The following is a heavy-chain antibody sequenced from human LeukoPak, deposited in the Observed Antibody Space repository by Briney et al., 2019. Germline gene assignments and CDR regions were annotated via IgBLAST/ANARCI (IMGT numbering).Heavy chain of an antibody. J-gene: IGHJ4*02. D-gene: IGHD6-19*01. CDR3: ARGFRVITVAGFDY. CDR2: INAGNGNT. V-gene: IGHV1-3*01. CDR1: GYSFTRYA. Sequence: GASVKVSCKAFGYSFTRYAMHWVRQAPGQRLEWMGWINAGNGNTKYSQKFQGRVTITRDTSASTVYMELSSLRSEDTAVYYCARGFRVITVAGFDYWGQGTLVTVSS.